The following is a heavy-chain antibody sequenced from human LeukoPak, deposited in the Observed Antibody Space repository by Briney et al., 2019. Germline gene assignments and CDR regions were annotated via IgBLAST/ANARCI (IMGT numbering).Heavy chain of an antibody. CDR3: ARVHSSSWYDWFDP. D-gene: IGHD6-13*01. Sequence: ASVKVSCKASGYTFTSYGISWVRQAPGQGLEWMGWISACNGNTNYAQKLQGRVTITTDTSTSTAYMELRSLRSDDTAVYYCARVHSSSWYDWFDPWGQGTLVTVSS. CDR2: ISACNGNT. CDR1: GYTFTSYG. J-gene: IGHJ5*02. V-gene: IGHV1-18*01.